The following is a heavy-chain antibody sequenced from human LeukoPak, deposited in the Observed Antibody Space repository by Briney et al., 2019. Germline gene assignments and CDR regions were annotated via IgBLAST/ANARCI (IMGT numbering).Heavy chain of an antibody. CDR2: ISSSSSTI. J-gene: IGHJ4*02. V-gene: IGHV3-48*04. D-gene: IGHD3-9*01. Sequence: GGSLRLSCAASGFTFSSYSMNWVRQAPGKGLEWVSYISSSSSTIYYADSVKGRFTISRDNAKNSLYLQMNSLRAEDTAVYYCARPDILTGYYLGFDYWGQGTLVTVSS. CDR3: ARPDILTGYYLGFDY. CDR1: GFTFSSYS.